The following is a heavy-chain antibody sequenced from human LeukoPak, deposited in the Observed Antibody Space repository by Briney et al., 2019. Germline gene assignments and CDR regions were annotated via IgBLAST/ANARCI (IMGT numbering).Heavy chain of an antibody. Sequence: PSETLSLTCTVSGGSISSSSYYWGWIRQPPGKGLEWIGSIYYSGSTYYNPSLKSRVTISVDTSKNQFSLKLSSVTAADTAVYYCARGLRGIQLWRKQNWFDPWGQGTLVTVSS. CDR3: ARGLRGIQLWRKQNWFDP. CDR2: IYYSGST. J-gene: IGHJ5*02. V-gene: IGHV4-39*01. CDR1: GGSISSSSYY. D-gene: IGHD5-18*01.